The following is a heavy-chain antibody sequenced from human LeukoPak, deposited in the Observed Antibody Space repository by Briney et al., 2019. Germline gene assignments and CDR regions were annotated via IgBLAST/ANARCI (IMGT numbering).Heavy chain of an antibody. D-gene: IGHD3-16*02. J-gene: IGHJ4*02. V-gene: IGHV3-23*01. Sequence: PGGSLRPSCAASGFTFSSYAMSWVRQAPGKGLEWVSAISGSGGSTYYADSVKGRFTISRDNSKNTLYLQMNSLRAEDTAVYYCAKDLALYDYVWGSYRSATPQDYWGQGTLVTVSS. CDR1: GFTFSSYA. CDR2: ISGSGGST. CDR3: AKDLALYDYVWGSYRSATPQDY.